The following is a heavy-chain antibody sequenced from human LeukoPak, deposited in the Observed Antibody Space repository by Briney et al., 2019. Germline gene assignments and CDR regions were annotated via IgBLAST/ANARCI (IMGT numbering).Heavy chain of an antibody. CDR3: ARGGDKMDV. CDR1: GFTFSSYA. D-gene: IGHD3-10*01. Sequence: RAGGSLRLSCAASGFTFSSYAMSWVRQAQGKGLEWVSTISGVGGNTYYADSVKGRFTISRDNSKNTLSLQMNSLRAEDTAVHYSARGGDKMDVWGKGTTVTVSS. V-gene: IGHV3-23*01. CDR2: ISGVGGNT. J-gene: IGHJ6*04.